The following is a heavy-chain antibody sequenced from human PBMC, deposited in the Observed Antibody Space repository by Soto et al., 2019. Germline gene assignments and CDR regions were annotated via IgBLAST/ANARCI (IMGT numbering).Heavy chain of an antibody. Sequence: SETLSLTCAVYGGSFSGYYWSWIRQPPGKGLEWIGEINHSGSTNYNPSLKSRVTISVDTSKNEFSLKLSSVTAADTAVYYCASKLRRYYYYYMDVWGKGTTVTVSS. D-gene: IGHD1-7*01. CDR3: ASKLRRYYYYYMDV. J-gene: IGHJ6*03. CDR1: GGSFSGYY. V-gene: IGHV4-34*01. CDR2: INHSGST.